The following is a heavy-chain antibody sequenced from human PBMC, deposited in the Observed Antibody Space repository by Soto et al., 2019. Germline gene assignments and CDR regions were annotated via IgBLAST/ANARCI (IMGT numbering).Heavy chain of an antibody. Sequence: ASVKVSCKASGYTFTSYGISWVRQAPGQGLEWMGWISAYNGNTNYAQKLQGRVTMTTDTSTSTAYMELRSLRPDDTAVYYCARTDYDSSGWSSGWFDPWGQGTLVTVSS. D-gene: IGHD3-22*01. CDR2: ISAYNGNT. V-gene: IGHV1-18*01. J-gene: IGHJ5*02. CDR3: ARTDYDSSGWSSGWFDP. CDR1: GYTFTSYG.